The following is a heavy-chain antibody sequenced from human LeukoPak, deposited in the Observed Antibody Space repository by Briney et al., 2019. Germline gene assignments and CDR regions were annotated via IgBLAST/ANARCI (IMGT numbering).Heavy chain of an antibody. Sequence: PGGSLRLSCAASGFTFSSYWMHWVRQAPGKGLVWVSRINTDGSSTSYADSVKGRFTISRDNSKNTLYLQMNSLRAEDTAVYYCARGAYCSSTSCYTWNAFDIWGQGTMVTVSS. D-gene: IGHD2-2*02. CDR1: GFTFSSYW. CDR3: ARGAYCSSTSCYTWNAFDI. CDR2: INTDGSST. V-gene: IGHV3-74*01. J-gene: IGHJ3*02.